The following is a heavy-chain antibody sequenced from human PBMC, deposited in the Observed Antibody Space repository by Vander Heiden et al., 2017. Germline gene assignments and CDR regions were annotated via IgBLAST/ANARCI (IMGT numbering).Heavy chain of an antibody. D-gene: IGHD2-15*01. Sequence: SYGMHWVRQAPGKGLEWVAVIGYDGSNKYYADSVKGRFTISRDNSKNTLYLQMNSLRAEDTAVYYCARDIGPRLHRGFNPLDYWGQGTLVTVSS. V-gene: IGHV3-33*01. CDR3: ARDIGPRLHRGFNPLDY. J-gene: IGHJ4*02. CDR2: IGYDGSNK. CDR1: SYG.